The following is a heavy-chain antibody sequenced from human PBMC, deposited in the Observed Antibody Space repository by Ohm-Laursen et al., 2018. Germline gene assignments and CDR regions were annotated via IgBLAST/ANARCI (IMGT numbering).Heavy chain of an antibody. V-gene: IGHV1-69*13. CDR2: IIPIFGTA. Sequence: GASVKVSCKVSGGTFSSYAISWVRQAPGQGLEWMGGIIPIFGTANYAQKFQGRVTITADESTSTAYMELSSLRSEDTAVYYCARDVLGYCSGGSCYGDWFDPWGQGTLVSVSS. CDR1: GGTFSSYA. J-gene: IGHJ5*02. D-gene: IGHD2-15*01. CDR3: ARDVLGYCSGGSCYGDWFDP.